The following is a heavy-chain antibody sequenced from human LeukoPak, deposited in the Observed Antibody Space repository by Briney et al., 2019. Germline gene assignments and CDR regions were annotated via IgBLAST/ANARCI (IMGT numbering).Heavy chain of an antibody. J-gene: IGHJ4*02. CDR3: ARAPPPDEQQLVRSDYFDY. D-gene: IGHD6-13*01. Sequence: ASVKVSCKASGYTFTGYYMHWVRQAPGQGLEWMGWINPNSGGTNYAQKFQGWVTMTRDMSISTAYMELSRLRSDDTAVYYCARAPPPDEQQLVRSDYFDYWGQGTLVTVSS. CDR2: INPNSGGT. V-gene: IGHV1-2*04. CDR1: GYTFTGYY.